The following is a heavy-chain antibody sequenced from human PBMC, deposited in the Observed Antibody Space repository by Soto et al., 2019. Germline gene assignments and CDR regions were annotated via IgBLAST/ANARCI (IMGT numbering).Heavy chain of an antibody. CDR2: IDPSDSYT. CDR1: GYSFTRYW. J-gene: IGHJ6*02. V-gene: IGHV5-10-1*01. Sequence: EVQLVQSGAEVKKPGESLRISCNGSGYSFTRYWISWVRQLPGKGLEWMGRIDPSDSYTNYSPSFQGHVTIPADKSISTAYLQWSSLKASDTAMYYCARTSMQSRGYSYGHGGMDVWGQGTTVTVSS. CDR3: ARTSMQSRGYSYGHGGMDV. D-gene: IGHD5-18*01.